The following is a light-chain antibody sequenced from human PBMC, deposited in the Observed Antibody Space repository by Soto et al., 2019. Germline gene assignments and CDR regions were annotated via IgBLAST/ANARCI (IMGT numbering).Light chain of an antibody. CDR1: QSVRSSY. CDR3: QQCVTTPWT. Sequence: EVVLTQSPGTLSLSPGERATLSCRASQSVRSSYLAWYQQKPGQAPRLLISGASSRATGIPDRFSGSGSGTDFTLTISSLEPEDSAVYYCQQCVTTPWTFGQRTKVEIK. V-gene: IGKV3-20*01. J-gene: IGKJ1*01. CDR2: GAS.